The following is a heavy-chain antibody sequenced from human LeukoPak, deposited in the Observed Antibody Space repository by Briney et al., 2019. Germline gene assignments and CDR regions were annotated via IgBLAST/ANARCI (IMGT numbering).Heavy chain of an antibody. CDR2: ITSGGDYI. Sequence: GGSLRLSCAASGLTFNTFNMNWVRQAPGDGLEWVSSITSGGDYIYYADSVKGRFTTSRDNAKNSLPLQLNSLRVEDTAVYYCARGHYDVLAASYKWTPDYWGQGTLVTVSS. CDR1: GLTFNTFN. CDR3: ARGHYDVLAASYKWTPDY. D-gene: IGHD3-9*01. V-gene: IGHV3-21*01. J-gene: IGHJ4*02.